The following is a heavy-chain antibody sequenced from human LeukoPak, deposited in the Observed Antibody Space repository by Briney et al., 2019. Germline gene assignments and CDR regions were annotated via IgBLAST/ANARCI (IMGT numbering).Heavy chain of an antibody. V-gene: IGHV3-7*01. Sequence: GGSLRLSCAASGFTFSNYWMSWVRQAPGKGLEWVANIKQDRSEKYYVDSVKGRFTISRDNSKNTLYLQMGSLRAEDMAVYYCARDSGWQFDYWGQGTLVTVSS. CDR3: ARDSGWQFDY. CDR2: IKQDRSEK. J-gene: IGHJ4*02. D-gene: IGHD6-19*01. CDR1: GFTFSNYW.